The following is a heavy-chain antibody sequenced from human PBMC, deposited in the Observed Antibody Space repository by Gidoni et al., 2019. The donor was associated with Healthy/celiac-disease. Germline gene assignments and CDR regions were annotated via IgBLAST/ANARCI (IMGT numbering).Heavy chain of an antibody. D-gene: IGHD5-18*01. CDR2: ISYDGSNK. CDR3: AKDRSEDTAMVLDY. J-gene: IGHJ4*02. V-gene: IGHV3-30*18. Sequence: QVQLVESGGGVVQPGRSLRLSCSASGFTLSSYGMQWVRQAPGKGLGWVAVISYDGSNKYYADSVKGRFTISRDNSKNTLYLQMNSLRAEDTAVYYCAKDRSEDTAMVLDYWGQGTLVTVSS. CDR1: GFTLSSYG.